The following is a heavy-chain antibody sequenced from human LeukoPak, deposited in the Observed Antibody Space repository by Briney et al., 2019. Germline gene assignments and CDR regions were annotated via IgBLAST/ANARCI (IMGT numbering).Heavy chain of an antibody. V-gene: IGHV3-7*01. Sequence: GGSLRLSCAASGFMFSSYWMSWVRQAPGKGLEWVANIKEDGSERHYVDSVEGRFTISRGNAKNSLSLQMDSLRAEDTAVYYCVNRAWLDFWDQGTLVTVSS. CDR3: VNRAWLDF. CDR1: GFMFSSYW. J-gene: IGHJ4*02. CDR2: IKEDGSER.